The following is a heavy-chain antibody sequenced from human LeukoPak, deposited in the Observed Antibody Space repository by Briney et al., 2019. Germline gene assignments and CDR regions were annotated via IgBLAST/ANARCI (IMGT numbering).Heavy chain of an antibody. Sequence: SETLSLTCTVSGGSISSSSYYWGWIRQPPGKGLEWIGSIYYSGSTYYNPSLKSQVTISVDTSKNQFSLKLSSVTAADTAVYYCARDQHSSYYYYMDVWGKGTTVTVSS. J-gene: IGHJ6*03. V-gene: IGHV4-39*07. CDR1: GGSISSSSYY. CDR2: IYYSGST. D-gene: IGHD2-15*01. CDR3: ARDQHSSYYYYMDV.